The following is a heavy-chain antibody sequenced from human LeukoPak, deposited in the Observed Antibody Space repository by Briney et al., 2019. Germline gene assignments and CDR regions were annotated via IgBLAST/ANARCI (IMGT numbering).Heavy chain of an antibody. CDR3: ARDPNCSSTSCYIEGYYYDY. J-gene: IGHJ4*02. CDR1: GFIFSSYA. Sequence: GTSLRLSCAASGFIFSSYAMHWVRQAPGKGLEWVALISYDGNNEYYADSVKGRFTISRDNSKNTLYLQMNSLRAEDTAVYYCARDPNCSSTSCYIEGYYYDYWGQGTLVTVSS. V-gene: IGHV3-30-3*01. D-gene: IGHD2-2*02. CDR2: ISYDGNNE.